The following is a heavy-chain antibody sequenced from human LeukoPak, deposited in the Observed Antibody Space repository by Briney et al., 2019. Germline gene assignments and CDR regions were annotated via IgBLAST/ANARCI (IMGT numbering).Heavy chain of an antibody. Sequence: ASVKVSCTASGYSFNAYYMHWVRQAPGQGLEYMGWINPNSGDTNSSQKFQDRVTLTRDTSITTAYMELSSLTSDDTAVYYCARAYGSGTSYHPDYWGQGTLVTVSS. CDR3: ARAYGSGTSYHPDY. D-gene: IGHD3-10*01. CDR2: INPNSGDT. J-gene: IGHJ4*02. V-gene: IGHV1-2*02. CDR1: GYSFNAYY.